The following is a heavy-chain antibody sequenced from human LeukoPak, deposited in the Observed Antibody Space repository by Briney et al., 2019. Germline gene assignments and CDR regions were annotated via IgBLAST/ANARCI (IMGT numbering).Heavy chain of an antibody. CDR1: GGSFSGYY. Sequence: SETLSLTCVVYGGSFSGYYWSWIRQPPGKGLEWIGEINHSGSTNYNPSLKSRVTISVDTSQNQFSLKLSSVTAADTAVYYCARGLVVVPAAIVYYYYYGMDVWGQGTTVTVSS. CDR2: INHSGST. V-gene: IGHV4-34*01. CDR3: ARGLVVVPAAIVYYYYYGMDV. J-gene: IGHJ6*02. D-gene: IGHD2-2*01.